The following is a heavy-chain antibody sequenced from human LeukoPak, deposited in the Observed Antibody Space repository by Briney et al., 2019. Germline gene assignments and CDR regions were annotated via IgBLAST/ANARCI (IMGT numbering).Heavy chain of an antibody. CDR2: IFKDGSRA. D-gene: IGHD2-8*02. CDR3: AKDDPVVSS. CDR1: GFTFNYAW. Sequence: GGSLRLSCAASGFTFNYAWMTWVRQAPGKGLEWVSLIFKDGSRAYYGDSVKGRFTISRDNSKNSLYLDMNSLRTEDTALYYCAKDDPVVSSWGQGTLVTVSP. V-gene: IGHV3-43*02. J-gene: IGHJ4*02.